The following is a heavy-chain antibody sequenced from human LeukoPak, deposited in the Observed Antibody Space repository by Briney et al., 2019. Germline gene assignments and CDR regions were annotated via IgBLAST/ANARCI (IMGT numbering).Heavy chain of an antibody. CDR3: ARHGGVVRGEGSDAFDI. CDR2: IYYTGST. CDR1: GASINSYY. V-gene: IGHV4-59*08. D-gene: IGHD3-10*01. Sequence: SETLSLTCTVSGASINSYYWSWIRQPPGKGLEWIGYIYYTGSTNYNPSLKSRVTISIHTSKNQFSLNLSSVTAADTAVYYCARHGGVVRGEGSDAFDIWGQGTMVTVSS. J-gene: IGHJ3*02.